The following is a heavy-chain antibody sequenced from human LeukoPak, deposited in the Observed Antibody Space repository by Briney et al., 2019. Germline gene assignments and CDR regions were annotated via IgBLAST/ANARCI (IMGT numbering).Heavy chain of an antibody. V-gene: IGHV3-23*01. D-gene: IGHD4-23*01. CDR2: ISGSGGST. J-gene: IGHJ4*02. CDR3: ARDVTFRPDDYGGNRLAY. CDR1: GFTFSSYA. Sequence: GGSLRLSCAASGFTFSSYAMSWVRQAPGKGLEWVSAISGSGGSTYYADSVKGRFTISRDNSKNTLSLQMNSLRAEDTAVYYCARDVTFRPDDYGGNRLAYWGQGTLVTVSS.